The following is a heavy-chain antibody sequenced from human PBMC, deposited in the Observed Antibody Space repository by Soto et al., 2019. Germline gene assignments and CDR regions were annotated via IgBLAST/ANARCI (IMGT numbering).Heavy chain of an antibody. V-gene: IGHV4-30-2*01. CDR2: VYPSGST. J-gene: IGHJ5*02. CDR3: ARNKLYYTKTGGAWFDP. CDR1: GGSINSGGHS. D-gene: IGHD4-4*01. Sequence: QLQLQESGSGLVKPSQTLSLSCTVSGGSINSGGHSWSWIRQPPGKGLEWIGYVYPSGSTNYNPSLRSRVTISVGGSTNPFSLAVTSVTAADTGVYFCARNKLYYTKTGGAWFDPWGPGALVIVSS.